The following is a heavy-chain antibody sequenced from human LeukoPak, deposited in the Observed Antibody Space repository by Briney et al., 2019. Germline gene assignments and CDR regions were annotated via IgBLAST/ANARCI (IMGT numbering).Heavy chain of an antibody. CDR2: ISSSSSYT. CDR1: GFTFSDYY. D-gene: IGHD6-13*01. CDR3: ARARRYRSSWYHDY. V-gene: IGHV3-11*06. Sequence: PGGSLRLSCAASGFTFSDYYMSWIRQAPGKALEWVSYISSSSSYTNYADSVEGRFTISRDNAKNSLYLQMNSLRDEDTAVYYCARARRYRSSWYHDYWGQGSLVTVSS. J-gene: IGHJ4*02.